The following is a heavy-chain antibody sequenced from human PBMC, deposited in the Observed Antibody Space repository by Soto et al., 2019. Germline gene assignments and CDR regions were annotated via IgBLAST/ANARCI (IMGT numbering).Heavy chain of an antibody. J-gene: IGHJ4*02. D-gene: IGHD5-12*01. Sequence: EVQLVQSGGSVVRPGGSLRLSCTASGVTFDDYGMAWVRQFPGKGMEWVSGVDWSGGNSGYADSVKGRFTISRDNANKTLYLHMHRLRAGDTAFYYCARALSGHDPYCDSWGQGTLVTVST. CDR1: GVTFDDYG. CDR2: VDWSGGNS. V-gene: IGHV3-20*04. CDR3: ARALSGHDPYCDS.